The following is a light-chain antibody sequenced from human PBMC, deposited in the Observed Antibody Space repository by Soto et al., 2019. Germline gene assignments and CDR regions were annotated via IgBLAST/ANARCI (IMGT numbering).Light chain of an antibody. Sequence: DIPMTQSPSTLSASVGDRVTITCRASQSISSWLAWYQQKPGKAPKLLIYKASNLESGVPSRFSGSGSGTEFTLTINSLQPDDFATYYCQQYNSSFGGGTKVEIK. CDR3: QQYNSS. CDR1: QSISSW. V-gene: IGKV1-5*03. CDR2: KAS. J-gene: IGKJ4*01.